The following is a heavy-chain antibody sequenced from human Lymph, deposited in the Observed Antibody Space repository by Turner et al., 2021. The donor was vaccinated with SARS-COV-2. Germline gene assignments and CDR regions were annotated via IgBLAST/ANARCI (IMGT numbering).Heavy chain of an antibody. J-gene: IGHJ4*02. CDR3: AKNEMAMIVVVITLFDY. Sequence: EVQLLESGGVLVQPGGSMRLSCAASGFTFSSYAMSWVLQAPGKELEWVTVISGSGGSTYYAASVKGRFTISRDNSKNTLYLQMNSLRAEDTAVYYCAKNEMAMIVVVITLFDYWGQGTLVTVSS. CDR2: ISGSGGST. D-gene: IGHD3-22*01. V-gene: IGHV3-23*01. CDR1: GFTFSSYA.